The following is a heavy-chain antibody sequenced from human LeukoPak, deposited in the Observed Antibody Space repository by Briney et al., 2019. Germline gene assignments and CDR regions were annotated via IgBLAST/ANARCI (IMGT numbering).Heavy chain of an antibody. D-gene: IGHD4-11*01. V-gene: IGHV3-21*04. CDR3: ARAHMTTVTLGDY. CDR2: ISSSSSYI. Sequence: AGGSLRLSCAASGFTFSSYSMTWVRQAPGKGLEWVSSISSSSSYIYYADSVKGRFTISRDNAKNSLYLQMNSQRAEDTAVYYCARAHMTTVTLGDYWGQGTLVTVAS. J-gene: IGHJ4*02. CDR1: GFTFSSYS.